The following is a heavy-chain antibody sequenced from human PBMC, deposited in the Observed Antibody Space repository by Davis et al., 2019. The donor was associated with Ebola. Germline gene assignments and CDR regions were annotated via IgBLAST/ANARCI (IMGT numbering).Heavy chain of an antibody. Sequence: ASVKVSCKASGYTFTSYGISWVRQAPGQGLEWMGWISAYNGNTNYAQKFQGRVTMTRDTSTSTVYMELSSLRSEDTAVYYCARDGVPRARVGATYYFDYWGQGTLVTVSS. CDR3: ARDGVPRARVGATYYFDY. D-gene: IGHD1-26*01. V-gene: IGHV1-18*01. J-gene: IGHJ4*02. CDR2: ISAYNGNT. CDR1: GYTFTSYG.